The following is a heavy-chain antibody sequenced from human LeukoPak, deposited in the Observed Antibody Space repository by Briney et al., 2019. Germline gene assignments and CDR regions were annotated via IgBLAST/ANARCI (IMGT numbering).Heavy chain of an antibody. D-gene: IGHD4-23*01. CDR2: IYSGGST. Sequence: GGSLRLSCAASGFTVSSNYMSWVRQAPGKGLEWVSVIYSGGSTYYADSVKGRFTISRDNSKNTLYLQMNSLRAEDTAVYCCARARSTVVSFDYWGQGTLVTVSS. CDR3: ARARSTVVSFDY. CDR1: GFTVSSNY. J-gene: IGHJ4*02. V-gene: IGHV3-66*01.